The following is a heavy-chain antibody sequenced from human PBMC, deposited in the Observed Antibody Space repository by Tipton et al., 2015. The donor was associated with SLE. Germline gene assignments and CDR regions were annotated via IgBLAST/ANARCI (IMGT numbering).Heavy chain of an antibody. Sequence: LRLSCTVSGDSISSSTYYWGWIRQPPGKGLEWIGNMYFSGSTYYSPSLKSRVTISVDTSKNQFSLKLSSVTAADTAVYYCARLAAGGYYDSSGSGYFDYWGQGTLVTVSS. V-gene: IGHV4-39*07. CDR2: MYFSGST. CDR1: GDSISSSTYY. CDR3: ARLAAGGYYDSSGSGYFDY. J-gene: IGHJ4*02. D-gene: IGHD3-22*01.